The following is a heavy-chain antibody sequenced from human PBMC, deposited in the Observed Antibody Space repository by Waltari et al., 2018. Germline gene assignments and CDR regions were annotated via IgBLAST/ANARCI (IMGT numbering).Heavy chain of an antibody. Sequence: QLHLQESGPGLVKPSETLSLTCTVSGGSISTDAYYWGWIRQPPGKGLEWIGSLYYSPRSYDSGSTYYNPSLKSRVTISVDTSKNHCSLKLNSVTAADTAVYYCARHPNIVPTIGCWFDPWGQGTLVTVSS. V-gene: IGHV4-39*01. CDR1: GGSISTDAYY. CDR3: ARHPNIVPTIGCWFDP. D-gene: IGHD5-12*01. CDR2: LYYSPRSYDSGST. J-gene: IGHJ5*02.